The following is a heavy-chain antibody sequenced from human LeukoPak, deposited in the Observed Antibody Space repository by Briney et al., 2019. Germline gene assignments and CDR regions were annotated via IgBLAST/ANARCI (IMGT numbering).Heavy chain of an antibody. V-gene: IGHV3-21*01. J-gene: IGHJ6*02. CDR3: ARDQPDYGDYGMDV. D-gene: IGHD4-17*01. CDR1: GFTFSSYS. CDR2: ISSSSSYI. Sequence: SGGSLRLSCAASGFTFSSYSMTWVRQAPGKGLEWVSSISSSSSYIYYADSVKGRFTISRDNAKNSLYLQMNSLRAEDTAVYYCARDQPDYGDYGMDVWGQGTTVTVSS.